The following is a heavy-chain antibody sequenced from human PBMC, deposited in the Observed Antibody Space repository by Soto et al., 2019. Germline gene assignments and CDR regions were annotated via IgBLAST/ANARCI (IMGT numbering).Heavy chain of an antibody. J-gene: IGHJ4*02. Sequence: QVQFMQSGGGVVQPGKSLRLSCAASGVTFSRYAMHWVRQAPGERLEWVAVVFFDGNYKNYGDSVKGRFTVSRDNSKNTTSLQMNGLRPEDTGVYYCTKGGTVPFDFWGQGSLVIVSS. CDR1: GVTFSRYA. V-gene: IGHV3-30*18. CDR2: VFFDGNYK. CDR3: TKGGTVPFDF. D-gene: IGHD3-16*01.